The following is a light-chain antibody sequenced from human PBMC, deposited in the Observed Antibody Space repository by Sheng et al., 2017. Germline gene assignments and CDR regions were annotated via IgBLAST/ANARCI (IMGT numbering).Light chain of an antibody. CDR1: QSVSSN. Sequence: EIVMTQSPATLSVSPGERATLSCRASQSVSSNLAWYQQKPGQAPRLLIYGASSRATGISDRFSGSGSGTDFTLTVSRLEPEDFAVYFCQHYVNSRWTFGQGTKVEIK. CDR3: QHYVNSRWT. CDR2: GAS. J-gene: IGKJ1*01. V-gene: IGKV3-20*01.